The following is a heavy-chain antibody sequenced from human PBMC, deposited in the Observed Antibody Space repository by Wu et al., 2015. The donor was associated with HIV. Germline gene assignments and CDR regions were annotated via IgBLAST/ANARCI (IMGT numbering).Heavy chain of an antibody. CDR1: GGTFSSYA. CDR2: IIPIFGTA. V-gene: IGHV1-69*05. CDR3: ARDRRTYYDSSGSYYFDY. Sequence: QVQLVQSGAEVKKPGSSVKVSCKASGGTFSSYAISWVRQAPGQGLEWMGGIIPIFGTANYAQKFQGRVTITTDESTSTAYMELSSLRSEDTAVYYCARDRRTYYDSSGSYYFDYWGQGTLVTVSS. D-gene: IGHD3-22*01. J-gene: IGHJ4*02.